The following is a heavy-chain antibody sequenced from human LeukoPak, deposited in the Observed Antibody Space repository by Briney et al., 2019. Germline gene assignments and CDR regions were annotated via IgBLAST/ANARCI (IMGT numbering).Heavy chain of an antibody. CDR2: ISSSSSYI. CDR3: ARDPSSEYYYDSSGYFDY. V-gene: IGHV3-21*01. Sequence: TGGPLRLSCAASGLTFSSYSMKWVPQAPGKGLEWVSSISSSSSYIYYADAAKGRFTIHRDNAKNSLYLQMNSLRAEDTAVYYCARDPSSEYYYDSSGYFDYWGQGTLVTVSS. J-gene: IGHJ4*02. CDR1: GLTFSSYS. D-gene: IGHD3-22*01.